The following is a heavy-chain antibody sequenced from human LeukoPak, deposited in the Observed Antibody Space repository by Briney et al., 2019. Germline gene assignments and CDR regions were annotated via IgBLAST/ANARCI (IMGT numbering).Heavy chain of an antibody. CDR2: IYSGGST. D-gene: IGHD3-9*01. CDR3: ARGRYFHYYMDV. CDR1: GFTVSSNY. J-gene: IGHJ6*03. Sequence: GGSLRLSCAASGFTVSSNYMSWVRQAPGKGLEWVSVIYSGGSTYYADSVKGRFTISRDNSKNTLYLQMNSLRAEDTAVYYCARGRYFHYYMDVWGKGTTVTVSS. V-gene: IGHV3-66*01.